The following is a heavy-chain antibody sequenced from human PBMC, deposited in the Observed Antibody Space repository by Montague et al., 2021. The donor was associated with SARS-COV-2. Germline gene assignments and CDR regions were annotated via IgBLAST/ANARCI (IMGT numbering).Heavy chain of an antibody. CDR2: IYYSGST. D-gene: IGHD3-22*01. CDR3: ARVRITMIVVVDAFDI. Sequence: ILSLTRTVSGGSISSGGYYWSWIRQHPGKGLEWIGYIYYSGSTYYNPSLKSRVTISVDTSKNQFSLKLSSVTAADTAVYYCARVRITMIVVVDAFDIWGQGTMVTVSS. J-gene: IGHJ3*02. CDR1: GGSISSGGYY. V-gene: IGHV4-31*03.